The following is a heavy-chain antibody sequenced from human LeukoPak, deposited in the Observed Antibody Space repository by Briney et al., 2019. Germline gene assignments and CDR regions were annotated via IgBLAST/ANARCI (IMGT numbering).Heavy chain of an antibody. CDR2: IISTSSAI. V-gene: IGHV3-48*04. D-gene: IGHD3-9*01. Sequence: PGGSLRLSCAASGFTFSRYSMNWVRQAPGKRLEWVSYIISTSSAIYYADSVKGRFTISRDNAKNSLYLQMSSLRAEDTAIYYCARLYDILTGAFDYWGQGTLVTVSS. CDR1: GFTFSRYS. CDR3: ARLYDILTGAFDY. J-gene: IGHJ4*02.